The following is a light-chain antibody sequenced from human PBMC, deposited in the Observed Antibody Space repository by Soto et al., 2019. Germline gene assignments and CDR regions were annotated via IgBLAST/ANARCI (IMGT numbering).Light chain of an antibody. CDR1: QRISTY. V-gene: IGKV1-39*01. Sequence: DIPMTQSPSTLSAGVGDRVTITCRASQRISTYLNWYQQKPGKAPTLLIYAASSLQSGVPSRFSGGRSGTDFTLHIKTLQPEEFATYFFQQCYSSPRSFGQWTKGEIK. CDR2: AAS. CDR3: QQCYSSPRS. J-gene: IGKJ1*01.